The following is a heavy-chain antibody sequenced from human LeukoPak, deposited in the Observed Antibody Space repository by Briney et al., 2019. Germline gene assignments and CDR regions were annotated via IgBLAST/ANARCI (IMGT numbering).Heavy chain of an antibody. D-gene: IGHD5-24*01. CDR2: ISYDGSNK. CDR3: ATVSGERWLQANRNRYGAFDI. J-gene: IGHJ3*02. CDR1: GFTFSSYA. Sequence: GGSLRLSCAASGFTFSSYAMHWVRQAPGKGLEWVAVISYDGSNKYYADSVKGRFTISRDNSKNTLYLQVNSLRAEDTAVYYCATVSGERWLQANRNRYGAFDIWGQGTMVTVSS. V-gene: IGHV3-30-3*01.